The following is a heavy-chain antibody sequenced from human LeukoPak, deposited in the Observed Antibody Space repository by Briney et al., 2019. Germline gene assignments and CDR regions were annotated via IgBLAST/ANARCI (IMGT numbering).Heavy chain of an antibody. CDR3: ANPGQRYYYYGMDV. J-gene: IGHJ6*02. CDR2: ISYDGSNK. CDR1: GFTFSSYG. V-gene: IGHV3-30*18. Sequence: PGGSLRLSCAASGFTFSSYGMHWVRQAPGKGLEWVAVISYDGSNKYYADSVKGRFTISRDNSKNTLYLQMNSLRAEDTAVYYCANPGQRYYYYGMDVWGQGTTVTVSS.